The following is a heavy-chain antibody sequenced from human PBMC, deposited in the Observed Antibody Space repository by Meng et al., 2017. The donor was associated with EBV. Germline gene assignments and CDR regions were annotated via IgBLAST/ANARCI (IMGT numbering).Heavy chain of an antibody. D-gene: IGHD5-24*01. J-gene: IGHJ4*02. CDR1: GGTFSSYA. CDR3: AREGDGYNYPDY. Sequence: QGRRVRSGAEVRKPGSSVKVACKASGGTFSSYAISWVRQAPGQGLEWMGGIIPIFGTANYAQKFQGRVTITADESTSTAYMELSSLRSEDTAVYYCAREGDGYNYPDYWGQGTLVTVSS. V-gene: IGHV1-69*01. CDR2: IIPIFGTA.